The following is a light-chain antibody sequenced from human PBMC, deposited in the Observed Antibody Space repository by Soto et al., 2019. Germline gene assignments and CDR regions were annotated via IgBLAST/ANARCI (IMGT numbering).Light chain of an antibody. J-gene: IGKJ2*01. CDR1: QSVLYSSNNNNY. CDR2: WAS. CDR3: LQYYSSPYT. Sequence: DIVMTQSRDSLAVSLGERATIKGKSSQSVLYSSNNNNYLAWYQQKPGQPPKLLIYWASTRESGVPDRFSGSGSATDFTLTINSLQAEDVAVYYCLQYYSSPYTFGQGTKLEIK. V-gene: IGKV4-1*01.